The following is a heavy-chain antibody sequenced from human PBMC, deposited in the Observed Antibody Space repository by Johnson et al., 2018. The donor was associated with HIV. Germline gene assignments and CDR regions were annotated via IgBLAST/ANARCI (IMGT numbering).Heavy chain of an antibody. J-gene: IGHJ3*02. CDR1: GFTFSSYA. CDR3: AKGKPSRAAAGGYPFDI. Sequence: VQLVESGGGLVQPGGSLRLSCAASGFTFSSYAMSWVRQAPGKGLEWVSAISGSGGSTYYADSVKGRFTISRDNSKNTLYRQMNSLRAEDTAVYYCAKGKPSRAAAGGYPFDIWGQGTMVTVSS. D-gene: IGHD6-13*01. CDR2: ISGSGGST. V-gene: IGHV3-23*04.